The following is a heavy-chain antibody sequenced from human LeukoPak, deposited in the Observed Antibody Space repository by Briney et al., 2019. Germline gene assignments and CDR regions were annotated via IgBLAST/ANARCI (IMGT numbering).Heavy chain of an antibody. Sequence: GGSLRLSCAASGFTFSSYAMSWVRPAPGKGLEWVSAISGSGGSTYYADSVKGRFTISRDNSKNTLYLQMNSLRAEDTAVYYCAKRMPITIFGVVSAPYGMDVWGQGTTVTVSS. CDR3: AKRMPITIFGVVSAPYGMDV. CDR1: GFTFSSYA. V-gene: IGHV3-23*01. J-gene: IGHJ6*02. CDR2: ISGSGGST. D-gene: IGHD3-3*01.